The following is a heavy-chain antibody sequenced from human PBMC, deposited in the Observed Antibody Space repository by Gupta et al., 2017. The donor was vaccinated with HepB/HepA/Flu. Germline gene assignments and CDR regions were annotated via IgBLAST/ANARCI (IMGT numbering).Heavy chain of an antibody. J-gene: IGHJ4*02. CDR2: INGVADST. CDR3: VRVRYGNGWPFDR. D-gene: IGHD6-19*01. Sequence: EVQLLESGGGLVQPGESLRLSCAASGFTFSTYTMTWVRQAPGKGLEWVSTINGVADSTYFADSVKGRFTISRDNSKNTLFLQMNSLRAEDTAVYYCVRVRYGNGWPFDRWGQGSLVTVSS. V-gene: IGHV3-23*01. CDR1: GFTFSTYT.